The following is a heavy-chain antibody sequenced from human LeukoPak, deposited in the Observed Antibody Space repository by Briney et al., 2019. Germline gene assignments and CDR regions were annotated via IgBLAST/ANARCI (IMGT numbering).Heavy chain of an antibody. CDR1: GGSISSYY. Sequence: KPSETLSLTCTVSGGSISSYYWSWIRQPPGKGLEWIGYIYYSGSTNYNPSLKSRVTISVDTSKNQFSLKLSSVTAADTAVYYCARMGDSGWYKGDDAFDIWGQGIMVTVSS. CDR2: IYYSGST. V-gene: IGHV4-59*01. CDR3: ARMGDSGWYKGDDAFDI. J-gene: IGHJ3*02. D-gene: IGHD6-19*01.